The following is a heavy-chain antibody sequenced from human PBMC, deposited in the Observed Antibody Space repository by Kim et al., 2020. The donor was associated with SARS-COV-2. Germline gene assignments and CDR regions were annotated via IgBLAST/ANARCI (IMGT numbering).Heavy chain of an antibody. CDR2: IYYSGST. D-gene: IGHD1-1*01. CDR1: GGSISSSSYY. J-gene: IGHJ6*03. V-gene: IGHV4-39*01. Sequence: SETLSLTCTVSGGSISSSSYYWGWIRQPPGKGLEWIGSIYYSGSTYYNPSLKSRVTISVDTSKNQFSLKLSSVTAADTAVYYCARTPLGPIPYNWNDYYMDVWGKATTVTVSS. CDR3: ARTPLGPIPYNWNDYYMDV.